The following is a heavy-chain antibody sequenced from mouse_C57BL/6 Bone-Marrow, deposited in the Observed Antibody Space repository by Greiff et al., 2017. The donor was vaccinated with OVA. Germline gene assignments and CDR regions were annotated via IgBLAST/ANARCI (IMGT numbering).Heavy chain of an antibody. CDR2: IRLKSDNYAT. V-gene: IGHV6-3*01. CDR3: TTTVALDY. Sequence: EVHLVESGGGLVQPGGSMKLSCVASGFTFSNYWMNWVRQSPEKGLEWVAQIRLKSDNYATHYAESVKERFTISRDDSKSSVYLQMNNLRAEDTGIYYCTTTVALDYWGQGTTLTVSS. D-gene: IGHD1-1*01. J-gene: IGHJ2*01. CDR1: GFTFSNYW.